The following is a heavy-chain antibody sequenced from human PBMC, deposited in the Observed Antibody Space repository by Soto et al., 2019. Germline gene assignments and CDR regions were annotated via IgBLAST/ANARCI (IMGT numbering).Heavy chain of an antibody. Sequence: PSETLSLTCTVSGGSISSSSYYWGWIRQPPGKGLEWIGSIYYSGNTYYNPSLKSRVTISVDTSKNQFSLKLSSVTAADTAVYYCARGVPLTGYKIYYMDVWGKGTTVTVSS. D-gene: IGHD3-9*01. CDR2: IYYSGNT. J-gene: IGHJ6*03. CDR1: GGSISSSSYY. CDR3: ARGVPLTGYKIYYMDV. V-gene: IGHV4-39*07.